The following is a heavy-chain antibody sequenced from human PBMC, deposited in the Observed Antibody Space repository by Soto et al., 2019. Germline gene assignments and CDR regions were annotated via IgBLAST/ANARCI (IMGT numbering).Heavy chain of an antibody. CDR1: GGSISSGGYY. D-gene: IGHD3-22*01. Sequence: PSETLSLTCTVSGGSISSGGYYWSWIRQHQGKGLEWIGYIYYSESTYYNPSLKSRVTITVDTSKNQFSLKLSSVTAAVSAVYYCARGHHSSGYCFDYWGQGTLVTVS. J-gene: IGHJ4*02. V-gene: IGHV4-31*03. CDR2: IYYSEST. CDR3: ARGHHSSGYCFDY.